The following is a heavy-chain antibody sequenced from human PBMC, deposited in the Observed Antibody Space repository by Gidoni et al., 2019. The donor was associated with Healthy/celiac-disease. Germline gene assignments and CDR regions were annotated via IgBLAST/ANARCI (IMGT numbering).Heavy chain of an antibody. V-gene: IGHV1-3*01. CDR2: INAGNGNT. J-gene: IGHJ3*02. Sequence: QVQLVQSGAEVKKPGASVKVSCKASGYPFTSYAMHLVRQAPGQRLEWMGWINAGNGNTKYSQKFEGRVTITRDTSASTAYMELSSLRSEDTAVYYCARDRVNWNYEAFAFDIWGQGTMVTVSS. CDR1: GYPFTSYA. D-gene: IGHD1-7*01. CDR3: ARDRVNWNYEAFAFDI.